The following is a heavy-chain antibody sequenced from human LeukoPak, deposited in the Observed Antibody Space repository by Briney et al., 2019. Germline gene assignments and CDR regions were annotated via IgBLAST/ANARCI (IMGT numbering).Heavy chain of an antibody. CDR2: IWYDGVNK. V-gene: IGHV3-33*01. CDR1: GFTFSSYG. D-gene: IGHD3-10*01. J-gene: IGHJ4*02. Sequence: PGGSLRLSCAASGFTFSSYGMHWVRQAPGKGLEWVAVIWYDGVNKNYADSVKGRFTISRDSSKNRLYLQMDSLRAEDTAVYYCATDEFVRGGIFDYWGQGTLVTVSS. CDR3: ATDEFVRGGIFDY.